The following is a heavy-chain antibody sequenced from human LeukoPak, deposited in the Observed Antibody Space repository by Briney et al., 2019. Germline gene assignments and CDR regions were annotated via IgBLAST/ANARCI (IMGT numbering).Heavy chain of an antibody. V-gene: IGHV4-39*07. D-gene: IGHD5-24*01. CDR2: IYYSGST. CDR1: GGSISSSSYY. Sequence: SETLSLTCTVSGGSISSSSYYWGWIRQPPGKGLEWIGSIYYSGSTYYNPSLKSRVTISVDTSKNQFSLKLSSVTAADTAVYYCARLHMSGDGYNRWYYYYMDVWGKGTTVTVSS. CDR3: ARLHMSGDGYNRWYYYYMDV. J-gene: IGHJ6*03.